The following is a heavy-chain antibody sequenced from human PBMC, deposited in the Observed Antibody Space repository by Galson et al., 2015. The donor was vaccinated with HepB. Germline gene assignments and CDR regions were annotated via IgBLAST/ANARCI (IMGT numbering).Heavy chain of an antibody. J-gene: IGHJ5*02. CDR2: VNWDDDK. CDR1: GFSLSTTGVA. D-gene: IGHD3-22*01. CDR3: AHRRPNDKVFGP. Sequence: PALVKPTQTLTLTCTFSGFSLSTTGVAGGWIRQPPGKALEWFAFVNWDDDKRYSTSLKSRLTITKDTSKNQVVLTVTNVDPVDTATYYCAHRRPNDKVFGPWGQGTLVTVSS. V-gene: IGHV2-5*02.